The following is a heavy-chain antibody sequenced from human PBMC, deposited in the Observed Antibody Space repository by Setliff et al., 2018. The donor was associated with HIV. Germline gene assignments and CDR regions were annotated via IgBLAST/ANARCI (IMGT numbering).Heavy chain of an antibody. V-gene: IGHV1-3*01. CDR2: INAGNANT. J-gene: IGHJ4*02. CDR3: ARDPRPSNYRLLWYFDF. Sequence: ASVKVSCKASGYTFTRNAMHWVRQAPGQRLEWMGWINAGNANTKYSQNFQGRVTITRDTSAGTAYMDLSSLRSEDTAMYYCARDPRPSNYRLLWYFDFWGQGTLVTVSS. D-gene: IGHD2-2*01. CDR1: GYTFTRNA.